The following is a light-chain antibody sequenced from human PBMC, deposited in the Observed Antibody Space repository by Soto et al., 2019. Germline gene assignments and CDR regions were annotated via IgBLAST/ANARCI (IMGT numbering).Light chain of an antibody. CDR1: QDIRNY. CDR3: QQYDDLPLT. Sequence: DIQMTQSPSSLSASVGDRVTITCQASQDIRNYLNWYQQKPGKAPKLLIYDASNLETGVPSRFSGSGFGTDFTFTISSLQPEDIATYYCQQYDDLPLTFGGGTKVEIK. CDR2: DAS. V-gene: IGKV1-33*01. J-gene: IGKJ4*01.